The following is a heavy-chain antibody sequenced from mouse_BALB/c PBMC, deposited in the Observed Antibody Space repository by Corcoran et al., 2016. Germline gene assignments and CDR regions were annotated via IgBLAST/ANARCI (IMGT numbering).Heavy chain of an antibody. Sequence: DVQLQESGPGLVKPSQSLSHTCSVTGYSITSGYYWNWIRQFPGNKLEWMGYISYDGSNNYNPSLKNRISITRDTSKNQFFLKLNSVTTEDTATYYCASGNYWYFDVWGAGTTVTVSS. CDR2: ISYDGSN. CDR3: ASGNYWYFDV. D-gene: IGHD2-1*01. J-gene: IGHJ1*01. CDR1: GYSITSGYY. V-gene: IGHV3-6*02.